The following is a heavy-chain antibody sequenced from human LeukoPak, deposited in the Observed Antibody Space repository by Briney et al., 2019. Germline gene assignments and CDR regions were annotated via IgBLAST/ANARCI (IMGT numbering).Heavy chain of an antibody. CDR1: GFTFSTYA. D-gene: IGHD2-15*01. J-gene: IGHJ4*02. CDR3: LKDGVGGWFFDY. Sequence: GGSLRLSCSASGFTFSTYAMHWVRQAPGKGLEYVSAITHDGVYTHYADSVKGRFTISRDDSKSTLFLQMSSLKPEDTAVYYCLKDGVGGWFFDYWGQGTLVTVSS. V-gene: IGHV3-64D*06. CDR2: ITHDGVYT.